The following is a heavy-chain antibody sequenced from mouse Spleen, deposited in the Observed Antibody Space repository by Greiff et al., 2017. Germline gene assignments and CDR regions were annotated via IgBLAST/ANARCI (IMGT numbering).Heavy chain of an antibody. CDR2: IDPENGDT. J-gene: IGHJ2*01. D-gene: IGHD2-1*01. Sequence: VQLQQSGAELVRPGASVKLSCTASGFNIKDDYMHWVKQRPEQGLEWIGWIDPENGDTEYASKFQGKATITADTSSNTAYLQLSSLTSEDTAVYYCTTGGNWDYWGQGTTLTVSS. V-gene: IGHV14-4*01. CDR3: TTGGNWDY. CDR1: GFNIKDDY.